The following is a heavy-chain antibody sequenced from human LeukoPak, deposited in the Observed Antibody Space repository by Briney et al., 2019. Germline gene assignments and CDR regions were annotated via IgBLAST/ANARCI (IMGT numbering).Heavy chain of an antibody. D-gene: IGHD6-19*01. CDR2: IYHSGST. CDR1: GGSISSSNW. CDR3: ARGKQQWLVLS. V-gene: IGHV4-4*02. Sequence: KTSGTLSLTCAVSGGSISSSNWWSWVRQPPGKGLEWIGEIYHSGSTYYNPSLKSRVTISVDTSKNQFSLKLSSVTAADTAVYYCARGKQQWLVLSWGQGTLVTVSS. J-gene: IGHJ4*02.